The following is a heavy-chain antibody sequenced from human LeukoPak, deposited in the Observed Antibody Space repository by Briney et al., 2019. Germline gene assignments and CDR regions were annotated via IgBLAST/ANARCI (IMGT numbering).Heavy chain of an antibody. CDR3: ARGGVATIDD. CDR2: INHSGST. V-gene: IGHV4-34*01. CDR1: GGSFSGYY. D-gene: IGHD5-12*01. Sequence: SETLSLTCAVYGGSFSGYYWSWIRQPPGKGLEWIGEINHSGSTDYNPSLKSRVTISVDTSKNQFSLKLSSVTAADTAVYYCARGGVATIDDWGQGTLVTVSS. J-gene: IGHJ4*02.